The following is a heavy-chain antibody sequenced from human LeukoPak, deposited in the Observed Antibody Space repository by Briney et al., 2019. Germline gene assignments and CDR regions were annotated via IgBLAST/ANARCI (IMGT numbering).Heavy chain of an antibody. CDR2: ISAYNGNT. J-gene: IGHJ4*02. V-gene: IGHV1-18*01. D-gene: IGHD2-2*01. CDR3: ARDRLPAAWYY. CDR1: GYTLTELS. Sequence: ASVKVSCKVSGYTLTELSMHWVRRAPGQGLEWMGWISAYNGNTNYAQKLQGRVTMTTDTSTSTAYMELRSLRSDDTAVYYCARDRLPAAWYYWGQGTLATVSS.